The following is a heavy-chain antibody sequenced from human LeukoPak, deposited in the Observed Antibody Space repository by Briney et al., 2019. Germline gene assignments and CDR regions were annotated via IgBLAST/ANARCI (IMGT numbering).Heavy chain of an antibody. CDR1: GFTFSSYS. Sequence: GGSLRLSCAASGFTFSSYSMNWVRQAPGKGLEWVSSISSSSSYIYYADSVKGRFTISRDNAKNSLYLQMNSLRAEDTAVYYCASHLHYDILTGYFYGMDVWAKGPRSPSP. CDR2: ISSSSSYI. V-gene: IGHV3-21*01. CDR3: ASHLHYDILTGYFYGMDV. J-gene: IGHJ6*02. D-gene: IGHD3-9*01.